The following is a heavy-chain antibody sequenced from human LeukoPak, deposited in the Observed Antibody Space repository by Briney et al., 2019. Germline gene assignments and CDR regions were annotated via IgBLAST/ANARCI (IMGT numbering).Heavy chain of an antibody. V-gene: IGHV4-34*01. CDR1: GGSFSGYY. D-gene: IGHD3-3*01. CDR3: ATIYYDFWSGYYTGHY. J-gene: IGHJ4*02. CDR2: INHSGST. Sequence: SETLSLTCAVYGGSFSGYYWSWIRQPPGKGLEWIGEINHSGSTNYNPSLKSRVTISVDTSKNQFSLKLSSVTAADTAVYYCATIYYDFWSGYYTGHYWGQGTLVTVSS.